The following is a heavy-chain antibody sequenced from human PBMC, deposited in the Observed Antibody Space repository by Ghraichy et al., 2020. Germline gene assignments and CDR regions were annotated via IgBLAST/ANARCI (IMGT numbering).Heavy chain of an antibody. J-gene: IGHJ6*02. D-gene: IGHD1-1*01. CDR2: ISASGGST. Sequence: GGSLRLSCAASGFTFSNYAMHWVRQAPGKGLEWVSAISASGGSTYYADSVKGRFTISRDNSKNTLYLQMNSLRAEDTAVYYCAKAQLENYYYYYGMDVWGQGTTVTVSS. V-gene: IGHV3-23*01. CDR1: GFTFSNYA. CDR3: AKAQLENYYYYYGMDV.